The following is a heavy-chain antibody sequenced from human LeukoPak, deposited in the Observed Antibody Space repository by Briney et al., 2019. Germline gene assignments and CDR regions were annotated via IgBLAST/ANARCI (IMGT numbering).Heavy chain of an antibody. CDR2: IYPGDSDT. J-gene: IGHJ4*02. CDR3: ARTYYYGSGTYGQVDY. V-gene: IGHV5-51*04. Sequence: GESLQISCKGSGYSFTTYWIGWVRQMPGKGLEWMGIIYPGDSDTRYSPSFQGQVTISADKPISTAYLQWSSLKASDTAMYYCARTYYYGSGTYGQVDYWGQGTLVTVSS. CDR1: GYSFTTYW. D-gene: IGHD3-10*01.